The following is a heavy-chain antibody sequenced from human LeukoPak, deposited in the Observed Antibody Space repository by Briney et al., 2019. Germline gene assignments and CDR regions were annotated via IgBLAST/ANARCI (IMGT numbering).Heavy chain of an antibody. D-gene: IGHD2-2*01. V-gene: IGHV4-30-2*01. J-gene: IGHJ3*02. CDR2: IYHSGST. CDR3: ASGQLRGHAFDI. Sequence: PSETLSLTCTVSGGSISSGGYYWSWIRQPPGKGLEWIGYIYHSGSTYYNPSLKSRVTISVDRPKNQFSLKLSSVTAADTAVYYCASGQLRGHAFDIWGQGTMVTVSS. CDR1: GGSISSGGYY.